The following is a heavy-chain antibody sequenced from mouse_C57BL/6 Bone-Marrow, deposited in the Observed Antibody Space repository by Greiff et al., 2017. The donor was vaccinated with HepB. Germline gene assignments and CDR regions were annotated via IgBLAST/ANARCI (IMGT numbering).Heavy chain of an antibody. Sequence: VKLQQSGAELARPGASVKLSCKASGYTFTSYGISWVKQRTGQGLEWIGEIYPRSGNTYYNEKFKGKATLTADKSSSTAYMELRSLTSEDSAVYFCARRLFAYWGQGTLVTVSA. J-gene: IGHJ3*01. CDR1: GYTFTSYG. CDR3: ARRLFAY. CDR2: IYPRSGNT. D-gene: IGHD3-2*02. V-gene: IGHV1-81*01.